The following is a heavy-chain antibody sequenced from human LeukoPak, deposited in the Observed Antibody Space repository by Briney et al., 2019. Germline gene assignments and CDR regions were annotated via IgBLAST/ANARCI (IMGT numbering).Heavy chain of an antibody. D-gene: IGHD3-22*01. CDR3: AREDYDSSGYHFDY. Sequence: SETLSLTCTVAGGSISSYYWSWIRQPPGKGLEWIGDIYYSGSTNYNPSLKSRVTISVDTSKNQFSLKLSSVTAADTAVYYCAREDYDSSGYHFDYWGQGTLVTVSS. V-gene: IGHV4-59*01. J-gene: IGHJ4*02. CDR2: IYYSGST. CDR1: GGSISSYY.